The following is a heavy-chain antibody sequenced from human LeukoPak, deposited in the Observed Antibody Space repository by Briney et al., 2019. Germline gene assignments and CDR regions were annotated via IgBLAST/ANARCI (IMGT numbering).Heavy chain of an antibody. D-gene: IGHD3-10*01. CDR2: IYYSGST. J-gene: IGHJ5*02. Sequence: SETLSLTCTVSGGSISSSSYYWSWIRQPPGKGLEWIGYIYYSGSTNYNPSLKSRVTISVDTSKNQFSLKLSSVTAADTAVYYCARITGLLWFGELVSNWFDPWGQGTLVTVSS. CDR1: GGSISSSSYY. CDR3: ARITGLLWFGELVSNWFDP. V-gene: IGHV4-61*05.